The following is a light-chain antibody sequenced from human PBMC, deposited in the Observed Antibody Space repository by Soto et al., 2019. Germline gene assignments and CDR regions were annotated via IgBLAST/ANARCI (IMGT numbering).Light chain of an antibody. CDR1: QNIYSN. V-gene: IGKV3-15*01. CDR2: RAS. CDR3: LQYHNLWA. Sequence: IVMTQSPATLSVSPGERATLSCRASQNIYSNVAWYQQRPGQAPRLLIYRASTRVTGIPARFSGSGSGTEFTLTISSLQSEDFTVYSCLQYHNLWAFGQGTKVDIK. J-gene: IGKJ1*01.